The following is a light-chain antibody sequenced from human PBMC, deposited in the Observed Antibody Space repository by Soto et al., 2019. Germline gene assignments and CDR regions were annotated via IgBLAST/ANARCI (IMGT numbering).Light chain of an antibody. V-gene: IGKV1-17*01. CDR2: AAS. Sequence: DIQMTQSPSSLSASVGDRVTITCRASQGITSDLGWYQQKPGKAPQRLIYAASSLHNGVPSRFSGSGSGTEVSLALSSLQLEEWATYYGLQYNSYPWTCGQETNVEIK. J-gene: IGKJ1*01. CDR1: QGITSD. CDR3: LQYNSYPWT.